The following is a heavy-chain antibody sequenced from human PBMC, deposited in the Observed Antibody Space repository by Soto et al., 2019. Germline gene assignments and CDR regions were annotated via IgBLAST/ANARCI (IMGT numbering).Heavy chain of an antibody. D-gene: IGHD6-6*01. V-gene: IGHV2-5*02. J-gene: IGHJ4*02. CDR3: ARSIAPRLFDY. CDR2: IYWDDDK. CDR1: GFSLSTSGVG. Sequence: QITLKESGPTLVKPTQTLTLTCRFSGFSLSTSGVGVGWIRQPPGQALEWLALIYWDDDKRYSPSLKSRLTITKDTSKNQVVLTITNMDSVDTATYYCARSIAPRLFDYWCQGTLVTVSS.